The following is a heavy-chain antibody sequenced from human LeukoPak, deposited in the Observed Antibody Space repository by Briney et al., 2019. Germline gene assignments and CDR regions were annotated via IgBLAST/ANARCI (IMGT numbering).Heavy chain of an antibody. CDR2: FYYSGST. Sequence: SETLSLTCTVSGGSISSSNYYWGWIRQPPGKGLEWIGSFYYSGSTYYNPSRKSRVTISVDTSKNQFSLNLRSVTAADTAVYYCARLSGSTGPRERGIYYYYGFDVWGQGTTVTVS. V-gene: IGHV4-39*01. J-gene: IGHJ6*02. CDR1: GGSISSSNYY. CDR3: ARLSGSTGPRERGIYYYYGFDV. D-gene: IGHD1-14*01.